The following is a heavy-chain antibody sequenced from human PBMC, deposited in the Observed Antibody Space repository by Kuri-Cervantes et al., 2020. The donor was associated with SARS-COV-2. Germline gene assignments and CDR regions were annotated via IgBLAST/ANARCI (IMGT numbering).Heavy chain of an antibody. V-gene: IGHV4-39*07. CDR3: ARSAYDFWSGYLYYYYYGMDV. D-gene: IGHD3-3*01. Sequence: GSLRLSCTVSGGPISSSSYYWGWIRQPPGKGLEWIGSIYYSGSTYYNPSLKSRVTISVDTSKNQFSLKLSSVTAADTAVYYCARSAYDFWSGYLYYYYYGMDVWGQGTTVTVSS. CDR1: GGPISSSSYY. J-gene: IGHJ6*02. CDR2: IYYSGST.